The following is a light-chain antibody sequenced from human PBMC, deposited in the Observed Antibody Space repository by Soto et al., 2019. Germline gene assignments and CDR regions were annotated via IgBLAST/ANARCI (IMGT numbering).Light chain of an antibody. CDR3: CSYAGSSFYV. Sequence: SALAQPASVSGSRGQSITISCTGTSSYVGSYNLVSWYQQHPGKAPKLMIYEVSKRPSGVSNRFSGSKPGNTASLTISGLQAKDEADYYCCSYAGSSFYVFRTGTKVTVL. CDR2: EVS. CDR1: SSYVGSYNL. J-gene: IGLJ1*01. V-gene: IGLV2-23*02.